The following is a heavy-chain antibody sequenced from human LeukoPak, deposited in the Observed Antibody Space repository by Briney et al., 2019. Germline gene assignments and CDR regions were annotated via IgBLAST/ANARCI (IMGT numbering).Heavy chain of an antibody. D-gene: IGHD3-10*01. Sequence: GGSLRLSCAASGFTLSSYWMRWVRQAPGKGLEWVANIKQDGSEKYYVDSVKGRFTISRDNAKNSLYLQMNSLRAEDTAVYYCARVAGFGNQNYYYYGMDVWGKGTTVTVSS. J-gene: IGHJ6*04. CDR2: IKQDGSEK. CDR1: GFTLSSYW. CDR3: ARVAGFGNQNYYYYGMDV. V-gene: IGHV3-7*03.